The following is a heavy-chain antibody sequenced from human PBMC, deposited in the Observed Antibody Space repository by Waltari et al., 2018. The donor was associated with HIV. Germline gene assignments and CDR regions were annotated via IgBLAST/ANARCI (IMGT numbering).Heavy chain of an antibody. V-gene: IGHV3-7*01. J-gene: IGHJ4*02. Sequence: EVRLVESGGGWVQPGGSLTLTWGTSGLTCSVYWLSWVRQAPGKGLEWVANINQAGTERHYVDSVRGRFTISRDNGKRSSFLQMNSLTVEDTAVYYCATTHGSGDYDNDFDYWGQGTLV. CDR2: INQAGTER. CDR1: GLTCSVYW. D-gene: IGHD3-10*01. CDR3: ATTHGSGDYDNDFDY.